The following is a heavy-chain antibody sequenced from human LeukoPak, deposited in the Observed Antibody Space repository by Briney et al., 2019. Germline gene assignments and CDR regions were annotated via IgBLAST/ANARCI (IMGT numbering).Heavy chain of an antibody. J-gene: IGHJ4*02. V-gene: IGHV3-23*01. CDR2: ITGSGDSA. CDR1: GFTFTNYA. CDR3: AKDEAWRPAAD. D-gene: IGHD2-2*01. Sequence: PGGSLRLSCAPSGFTFTNYAMSCVRQAPGKGLEWVSSITGSGDSAYYADSVKGRFTISRDNSKDTLYLQMNSLRAEDTAIYFCAKDEAWRPAADWGQGTLVTVSS.